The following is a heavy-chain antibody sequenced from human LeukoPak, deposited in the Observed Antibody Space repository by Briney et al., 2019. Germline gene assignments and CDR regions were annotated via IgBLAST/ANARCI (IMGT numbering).Heavy chain of an antibody. D-gene: IGHD2-15*01. CDR3: ARDAYCSGGSCYNDY. Sequence: EASVKVSCKASGGTFSSYTISWVRQAPGQGLEWMGRIIPILGIANYAQKFQGRVTITADKSTITAYMELSSLRSEDTAVYYCARDAYCSGGSCYNDYWGQGTLVTVSS. V-gene: IGHV1-69*04. CDR2: IIPILGIA. CDR1: GGTFSSYT. J-gene: IGHJ4*02.